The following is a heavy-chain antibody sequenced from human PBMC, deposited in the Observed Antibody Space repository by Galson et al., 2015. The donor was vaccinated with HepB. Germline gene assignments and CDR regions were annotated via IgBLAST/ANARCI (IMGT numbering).Heavy chain of an antibody. CDR1: GYSFTSYW. J-gene: IGHJ4*02. CDR2: IYPGDSDT. D-gene: IGHD2-15*01. Sequence: QSGAEMKKPGESLKISCKGSGYSFTSYWIGWVRQMPGKGLEWMGIIYPGDSDTRYSPSFQGQVTISADKSISTACLQWSSLKASDTAMYYCARLRSGGSSLWYFDYWGQGTLVTVSS. CDR3: ARLRSGGSSLWYFDY. V-gene: IGHV5-51*01.